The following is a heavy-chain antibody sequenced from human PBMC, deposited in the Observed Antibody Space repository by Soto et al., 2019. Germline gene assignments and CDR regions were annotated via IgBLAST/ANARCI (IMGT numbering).Heavy chain of an antibody. CDR2: LYNHGKT. D-gene: IGHD1-1*01. CDR1: GFIVSSSH. V-gene: IGHV3-53*01. Sequence: EVQLVESGGGLTQPGGSLRLSCVVSGFIVSSSHMIWVRQAPGKGLEGVSILYNHGKTNYVDSVKGRLTITRNNSKTSVYLQMNSLRVEDTAVYYCARLTEAERQWGQGARVNVS. CDR3: ARLTEAERQ. J-gene: IGHJ4*02.